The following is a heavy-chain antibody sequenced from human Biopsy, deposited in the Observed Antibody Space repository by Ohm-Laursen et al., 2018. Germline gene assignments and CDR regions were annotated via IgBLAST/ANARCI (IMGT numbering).Heavy chain of an antibody. V-gene: IGHV4-34*01. CDR2: FSHTGTT. D-gene: IGHD4/OR15-4a*01. J-gene: IGHJ3*01. Sequence: SETLSLTCAVDGGSFSGYDWTWIHQSPGKGLEWVGEFSHTGTTIYNPSLKSRLTISVDKSKIHFSLRLTSVTAADTATYFCARGPYGDNAGAFDVWGQGTVVTVSS. CDR3: ARGPYGDNAGAFDV. CDR1: GGSFSGYD.